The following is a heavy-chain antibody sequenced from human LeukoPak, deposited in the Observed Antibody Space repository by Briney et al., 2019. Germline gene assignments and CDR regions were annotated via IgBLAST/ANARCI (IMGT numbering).Heavy chain of an antibody. CDR3: AREGYYGSGSYPPTDAFDI. CDR2: ISYDGSNK. J-gene: IGHJ3*02. Sequence: PGGSLRLSCAASGFTFSSYAMHWVRQAPGKGLEWVAVISYDGSNKYYADSVKGRFTISRDNSKNTLYLQMNSLRAEDTAVYYCAREGYYGSGSYPPTDAFDIWGQGTMVTVSS. V-gene: IGHV3-30*04. D-gene: IGHD3-10*01. CDR1: GFTFSSYA.